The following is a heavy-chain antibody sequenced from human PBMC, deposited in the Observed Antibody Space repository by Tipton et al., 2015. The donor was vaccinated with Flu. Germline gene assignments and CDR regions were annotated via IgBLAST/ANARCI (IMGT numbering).Heavy chain of an antibody. V-gene: IGHV4-38-2*01. D-gene: IGHD2-15*01. J-gene: IGHJ4*02. Sequence: TLSLTCAVSGDSISSGYYWGWIRQPPGKGLEWIGYMYHSGSTYYNPSLKSRVSISVDTSKNQFSLKLSSVTAADTAVYYCARAPAYCSGGTCYWSYFDYWGQGTLVAVSS. CDR3: ARAPAYCSGGTCYWSYFDY. CDR2: MYHSGST. CDR1: GDSISSGYY.